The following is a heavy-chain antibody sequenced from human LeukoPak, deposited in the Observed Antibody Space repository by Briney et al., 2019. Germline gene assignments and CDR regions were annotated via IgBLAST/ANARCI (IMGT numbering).Heavy chain of an antibody. J-gene: IGHJ4*02. Sequence: GGSLRLSCTASGFTLDDYGVSWVRQAPGKGLEWVSAISGSGGSTYYADSVKGRFTISRDNSKNTLYLQMNSLRAEDTAVYYCAKVVYSSGWYGGALYDYWGQGTLVTVSS. D-gene: IGHD6-19*01. CDR1: GFTLDDYG. CDR3: AKVVYSSGWYGGALYDY. V-gene: IGHV3-23*01. CDR2: ISGSGGST.